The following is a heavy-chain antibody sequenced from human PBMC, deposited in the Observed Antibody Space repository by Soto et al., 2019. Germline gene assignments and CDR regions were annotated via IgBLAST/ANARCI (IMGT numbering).Heavy chain of an antibody. D-gene: IGHD1-26*01. J-gene: IGHJ4*02. Sequence: GGSLRLSCAASGFTFSSYGMHWVRQAPGKGLEWVAVISYDGSNKYYADSVKGRFTISRDNSKNTLYLQMNSLRAEDTAVYYCAKDRRRELGIFDYLGQGTLVNVS. V-gene: IGHV3-30*18. CDR3: AKDRRRELGIFDY. CDR1: GFTFSSYG. CDR2: ISYDGSNK.